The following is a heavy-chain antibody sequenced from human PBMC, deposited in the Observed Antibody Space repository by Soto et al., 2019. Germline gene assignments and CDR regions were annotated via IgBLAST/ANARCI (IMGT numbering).Heavy chain of an antibody. CDR1: VASMSSYF. V-gene: IGHV4-59*08. CDR2: IYYTGST. CDR3: ARSRVGNCIHKDSTSDVDA. D-gene: IGHD1-1*01. J-gene: IGHJ6*04. Sequence: PSETLSLTCTVSVASMSSYFWTWIRQPPGKGLEWVASIYYTGSTNYNPSLKSRVTISVDTSENQFSLKLSSLTAADTAVFFCARSRVGNCIHKDSTSDVDARGKDNALTVSS.